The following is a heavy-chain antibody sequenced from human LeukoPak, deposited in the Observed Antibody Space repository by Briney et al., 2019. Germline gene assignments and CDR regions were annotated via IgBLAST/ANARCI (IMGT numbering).Heavy chain of an antibody. D-gene: IGHD5-18*01. CDR3: ARGEGHAAMVALVY. J-gene: IGHJ4*02. Sequence: LSCAASGFPFSSHWVSWIRQPPGKGLEWIGYIYHSGSTYYNPSLKSRVTISVDRSKNQFSLKLSSVTAADTAVYYCARGEGHAAMVALVYWGQGTLVTVSS. CDR2: IYHSGST. CDR1: GFPFSSHWV. V-gene: IGHV4-30-2*01.